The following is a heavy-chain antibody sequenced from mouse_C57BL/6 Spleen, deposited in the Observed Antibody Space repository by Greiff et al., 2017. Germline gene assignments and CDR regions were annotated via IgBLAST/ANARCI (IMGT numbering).Heavy chain of an antibody. CDR3: ASEDSRGAYYYGSSPFAY. CDR1: GYTFTSYW. Sequence: QVQLQQPGTELVKPGASVTLSCKASGYTFTSYWMHWVKQRPGQGLEWIGNINPSNGGTNYNEKFKSKATLTVDKSSSTAYMQLSGLTAEDSAVYYFASEDSRGAYYYGSSPFAYWGQGTLVTVSA. D-gene: IGHD1-1*01. CDR2: INPSNGGT. V-gene: IGHV1-53*01. J-gene: IGHJ3*01.